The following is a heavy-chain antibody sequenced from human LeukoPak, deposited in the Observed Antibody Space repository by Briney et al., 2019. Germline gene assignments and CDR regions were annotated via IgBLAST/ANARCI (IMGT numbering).Heavy chain of an antibody. CDR1: GGSISSYY. Sequence: SETLSLTCTVSGGSISSYYWSWLRQPAGKGLEWVGRIYTSGSTHYNPSLKSRVTMSVDTSKNQFSLKLSSVTAADTAVYYCARSPLTYYFDYWGQGTLVTVSS. V-gene: IGHV4-4*07. CDR3: ARSPLTYYFDY. J-gene: IGHJ4*02. CDR2: IYTSGST.